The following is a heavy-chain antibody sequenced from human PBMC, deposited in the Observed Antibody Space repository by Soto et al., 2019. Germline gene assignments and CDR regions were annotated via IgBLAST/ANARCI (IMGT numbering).Heavy chain of an antibody. CDR3: ARVLSSLVAY. CDR1: GGSISSGGYY. D-gene: IGHD6-13*01. J-gene: IGHJ4*02. Sequence: SETLSLTCTVSGGSISSGGYYWSWIRQHPGKGLEWIGYIYYSGSTYYNPSLKSRVTISVDTSKNQFSLKLSSVTAADTAVYYCARVLSSLVAYWGQGTLVTVSS. V-gene: IGHV4-31*03. CDR2: IYYSGST.